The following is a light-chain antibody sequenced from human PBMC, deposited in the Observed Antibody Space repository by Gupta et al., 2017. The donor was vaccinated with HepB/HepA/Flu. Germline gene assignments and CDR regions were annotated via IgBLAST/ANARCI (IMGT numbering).Light chain of an antibody. V-gene: IGKV3-20*01. Sequence: EVILPQSPGILSLSPGERATLSCRTSQTISRSYMGWYQQKPGQAPRVLIYGTTSRASGVPDRFSGSGSGTLCTLTIRGLEPEDFAMYYCKQNGHLAQGAFGGGTKVEI. CDR1: QTISRSY. CDR2: GTT. CDR3: KQNGHLAQGA. J-gene: IGKJ4*01.